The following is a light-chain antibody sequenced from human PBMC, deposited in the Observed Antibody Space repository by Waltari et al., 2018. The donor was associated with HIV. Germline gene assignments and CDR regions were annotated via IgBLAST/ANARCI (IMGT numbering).Light chain of an antibody. Sequence: QSVLTQPPSVSGAPGQRVTISCPGSSSNIGAGFAVHWYQQLPGTAPKLLIYGNNNRPSGVPDRFSGSKSGTSASLAITGLQAEDEADYYCQSYDSSLSVFGGGTKLTVL. CDR2: GNN. V-gene: IGLV1-40*01. J-gene: IGLJ2*01. CDR1: SSNIGAGFA. CDR3: QSYDSSLSV.